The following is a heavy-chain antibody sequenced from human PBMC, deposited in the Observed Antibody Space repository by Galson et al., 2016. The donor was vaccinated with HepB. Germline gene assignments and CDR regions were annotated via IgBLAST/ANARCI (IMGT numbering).Heavy chain of an antibody. CDR1: GGSFSGYY. V-gene: IGHV4-34*01. CDR2: ITHSGST. Sequence: SETLSLTCGVHGGSFSGYYWSWIRQSPGKGLEWIGDITHSGSTNYNPSLKSRVTISVDTSKNQFSLRLSSVTAADTAIYFCARGDCSGDCYSPYFFDYWGQGTLVTVSS. D-gene: IGHD2-21*02. J-gene: IGHJ4*02. CDR3: ARGDCSGDCYSPYFFDY.